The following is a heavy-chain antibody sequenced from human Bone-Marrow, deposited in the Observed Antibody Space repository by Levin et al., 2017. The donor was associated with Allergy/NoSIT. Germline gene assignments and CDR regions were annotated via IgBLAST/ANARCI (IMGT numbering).Heavy chain of an antibody. CDR1: GFTVSNNY. J-gene: IGHJ4*02. CDR2: IYSGGNT. V-gene: IGHV3-66*01. Sequence: GGSLRLSCAASGFTVSNNYVSWVRQAPGKGLEWVSHIYSGGNTFYADSVKGRFTISRDSSKNTLFLQMNSLTAEDTAVYYCANDRGYWGQGTLVTVSP. CDR3: ANDRGY.